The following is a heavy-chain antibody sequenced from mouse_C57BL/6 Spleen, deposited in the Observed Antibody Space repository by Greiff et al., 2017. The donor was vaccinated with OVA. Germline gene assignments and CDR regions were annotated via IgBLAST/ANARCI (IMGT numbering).Heavy chain of an antibody. Sequence: EVQVVESGGGLVKPGGSLKLSCAASGFTFSSYAMSWVRQPPEKRLEWVATISDGGSYTYYPDNVQGRFTISRDNAKHNLYLQMSHLESEDTDMYYCARDEGRGEYVDVWGTGTTVTVSS. V-gene: IGHV5-4*01. CDR2: ISDGGSYT. D-gene: IGHD2-10*02. CDR1: GFTFSSYA. CDR3: ARDEGRGEYVDV. J-gene: IGHJ1*03.